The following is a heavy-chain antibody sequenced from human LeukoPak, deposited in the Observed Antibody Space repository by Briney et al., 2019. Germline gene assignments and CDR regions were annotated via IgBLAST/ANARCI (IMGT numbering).Heavy chain of an antibody. V-gene: IGHV4-59*08. CDR1: GGSISSYY. CDR2: IYYSGST. J-gene: IGHJ4*02. CDR3: ARNYGSGSYEFDY. Sequence: SETLSLTCTVSGGSISSYYWSWIRQPPGKGLEWIGYIYYSGSTNYNPSLESRVTISVDTSKNQFSLKLSSVTAADTAVYYCARNYGSGSYEFDYWGQGTLVTVSS. D-gene: IGHD3-10*01.